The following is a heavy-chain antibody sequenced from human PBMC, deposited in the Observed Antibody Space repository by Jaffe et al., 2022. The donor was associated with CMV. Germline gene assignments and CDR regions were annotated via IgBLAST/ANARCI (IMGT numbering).Heavy chain of an antibody. CDR2: IIPILGIA. V-gene: IGHV1-69*09. CDR3: AREDYYGSGSYYKSYYYYYMDV. CDR1: GGTFSSYA. J-gene: IGHJ6*03. D-gene: IGHD3-10*01. Sequence: QVQLVQSGAEVKKPGSSVKVSCKASGGTFSSYAISWVRQAPGQGLEWMGRIIPILGIANYAQKFQGRVTITADKSTSTAYMELSSLRSEDTAVYYCAREDYYGSGSYYKSYYYYYMDVWGKGTTVTVSS.